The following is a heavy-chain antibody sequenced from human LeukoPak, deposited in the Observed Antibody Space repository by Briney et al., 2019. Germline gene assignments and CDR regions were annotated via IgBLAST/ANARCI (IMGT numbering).Heavy chain of an antibody. CDR1: GYTFNTYG. D-gene: IGHD3-22*01. V-gene: IGHV1-18*01. J-gene: IGHJ4*02. Sequence: ASVKVSCKPSGYTFNTYGITWVRQAPGQGLEWMGWISPYNGNTNYAQKFQGRVTLTTDTSTSTAYMELRSLRSDDTAVYYCARDADTSGHYSFFDFWGQGTLVTVSS. CDR2: ISPYNGNT. CDR3: ARDADTSGHYSFFDF.